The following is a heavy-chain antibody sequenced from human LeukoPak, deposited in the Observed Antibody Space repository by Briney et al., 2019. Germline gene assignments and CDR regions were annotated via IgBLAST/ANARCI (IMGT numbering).Heavy chain of an antibody. J-gene: IGHJ5*02. Sequence: SETLSLTCTVSGGSISSSSYYWGWIRQPPGKGLEWIGSIYYSGSINYNPSLKSRVTISVDTSKNQFSLRLSSVTAADTAVYFCARQGDRRSAHNLDWFDPWGQGTLVTVSS. V-gene: IGHV4-39*01. CDR1: GGSISSSSYY. CDR3: ARQGDRRSAHNLDWFDP. D-gene: IGHD2-21*01. CDR2: IYYSGSI.